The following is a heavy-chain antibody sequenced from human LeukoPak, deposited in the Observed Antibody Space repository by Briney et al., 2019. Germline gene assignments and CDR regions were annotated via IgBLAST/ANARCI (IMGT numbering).Heavy chain of an antibody. CDR3: ARFYYDTSGHGAFDI. CDR1: GDSVSSNSAA. V-gene: IGHV6-1*01. D-gene: IGHD3-22*01. CDR2: TYYRSKWYY. Sequence: SQALSLTCAISGDSVSSNSAAWNWIRQSPSRGLEWLGRTYYRSKWYYDYAVSVKSRITINPDTSKNQFSLQLNSVSPEDTAVYYCARFYYDTSGHGAFDIWGQGTMVTVSS. J-gene: IGHJ3*02.